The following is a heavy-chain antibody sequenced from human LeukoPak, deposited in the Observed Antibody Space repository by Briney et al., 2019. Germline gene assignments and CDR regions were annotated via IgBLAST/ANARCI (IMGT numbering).Heavy chain of an antibody. CDR2: INHSGST. CDR3: ARWDESDP. J-gene: IGHJ5*02. CDR1: GGSFSGYY. V-gene: IGHV4-34*01. Sequence: PSETLSLTCAVYGGSFSGYYWTWIRQPPGKGLEWIGEINHSGSTNYNPSLKSRVTISVDTSKNQFSLKLSSVTAADTAVYYCARWDESDPWGQGTLVTVSS. D-gene: IGHD1-26*01.